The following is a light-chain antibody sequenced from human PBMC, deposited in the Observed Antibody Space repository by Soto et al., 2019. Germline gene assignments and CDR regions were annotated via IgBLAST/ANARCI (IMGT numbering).Light chain of an antibody. CDR1: QSVSSN. J-gene: IGKJ1*01. V-gene: IGKV3-15*01. CDR3: QQYNNWWT. Sequence: EIVMTQSPATLSVSPGERATLSCRASQSVSSNLAWYQQKPGQAPRLLIYGASTRATGIPARFSGSGSGTEFTLTNSSLQWEDFAVYYCQQYNNWWTFGQVTKVEIK. CDR2: GAS.